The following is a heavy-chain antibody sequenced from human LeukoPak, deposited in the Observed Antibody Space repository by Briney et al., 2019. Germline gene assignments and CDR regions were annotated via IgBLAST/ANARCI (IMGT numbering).Heavy chain of an antibody. CDR2: INGGATYT. CDR1: GFTFSSYG. J-gene: IGHJ5*01. D-gene: IGHD3/OR15-3a*01. V-gene: IGHV3-23*01. Sequence: GGSLRLSCAASGFTFSSYGMSWVRQAPGKGLEFVAAINGGATYTYYADSVKGRFTISRDNSKSTLYLQMNSLRAEDTAVYYCAKDPIRTVVNWFDSWGLGTLVSVSS. CDR3: AKDPIRTVVNWFDS.